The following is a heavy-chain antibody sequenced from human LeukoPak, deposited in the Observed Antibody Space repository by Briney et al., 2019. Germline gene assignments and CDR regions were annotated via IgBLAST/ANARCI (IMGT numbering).Heavy chain of an antibody. CDR3: ARTSGSYASPHH. CDR2: IYYSGST. CDR1: GGSISSSSYY. V-gene: IGHV4-39*01. Sequence: SETLSLTCTVSGGSISSSSYYWGWIRQPPGKGLEWIGSIYYSGSTYYNPSLKSRVTISVDTSKNQFSLKLSSVTAADTAVYYCARTSGSYASPHHWGQGTLFTVSS. D-gene: IGHD1-26*01. J-gene: IGHJ4*02.